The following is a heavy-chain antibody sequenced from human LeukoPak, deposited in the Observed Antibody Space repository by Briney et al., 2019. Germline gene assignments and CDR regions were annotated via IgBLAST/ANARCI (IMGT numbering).Heavy chain of an antibody. D-gene: IGHD2-15*01. V-gene: IGHV4-4*07. CDR1: GGSISSYY. J-gene: IGHJ6*02. CDR2: IYTSGST. CDR3: ARDNCSGGSCYGMDV. Sequence: SETLSLTCTVSGGSISSYYWSWIRQPAGKGLEWIGRIYTSGSTNYNPSLKSRVTMSVDTSKNRFSLKLSSVTAADTAVYYCARDNCSGGSCYGMDVWGQGTTVTVSS.